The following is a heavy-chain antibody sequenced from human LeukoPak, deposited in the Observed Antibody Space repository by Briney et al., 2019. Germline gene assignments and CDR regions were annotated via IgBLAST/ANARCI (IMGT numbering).Heavy chain of an antibody. CDR2: IKQDGSEK. J-gene: IGHJ4*02. V-gene: IGHV3-7*04. Sequence: PGGSLRLSCAASGFTFSSYWMSWVRQAPGKGLEWVANIKQDGSEKYYVDSVKGRFTISRDNAKNSLYLQMNSLRAEDTAVYYCARDIIQSREAGATRYWGQGTLVTVSS. D-gene: IGHD1-26*01. CDR3: ARDIIQSREAGATRY. CDR1: GFTFSSYW.